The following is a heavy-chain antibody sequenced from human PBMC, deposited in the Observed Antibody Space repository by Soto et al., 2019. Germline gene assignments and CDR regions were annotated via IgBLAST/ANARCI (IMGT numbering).Heavy chain of an antibody. CDR1: GFTFSSYG. CDR3: ARDYGIMITFGGVIEF. J-gene: IGHJ4*02. V-gene: IGHV3-21*01. CDR2: ISSSSSYI. Sequence: GGSLRLSCAASGFTFSSYGMHWVRQAPGKGLEWVSSISSSSSYIYYADSVKGRFTISRDNAKNSLYLQMNSLRAEDTAVYYCARDYGIMITFGGVIEFWGQGTLVTVSS. D-gene: IGHD3-16*02.